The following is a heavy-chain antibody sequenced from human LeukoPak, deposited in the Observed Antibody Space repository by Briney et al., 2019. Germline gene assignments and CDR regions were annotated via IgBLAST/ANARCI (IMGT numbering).Heavy chain of an antibody. J-gene: IGHJ6*03. CDR2: INHSGST. Sequence: SSETLSLTCTVSGYSIRSGYYWGWIRQPPGKELEWIGTINHSGSTNYNPSLKSRVTISVDTSKNQFSLKLSSVTAADTAVYYCARGLAGVAYDYYYYYMDVWGKGTTVTVSS. D-gene: IGHD2-15*01. CDR3: ARGLAGVAYDYYYYYMDV. CDR1: GYSIRSGYY. V-gene: IGHV4-38-2*02.